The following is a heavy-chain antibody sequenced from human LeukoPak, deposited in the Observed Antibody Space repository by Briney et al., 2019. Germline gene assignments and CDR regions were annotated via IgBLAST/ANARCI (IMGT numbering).Heavy chain of an antibody. CDR1: GFTFSRHW. J-gene: IGHJ4*02. Sequence: GGSLRLSCAASGFTFSRHWMSWVRQTPGKGLEWVANIEQDGSEKYYLDSVKGRFTIFRDNAKNSMYLQMNSLRPEDTAVYYCARDHYGDYPFYFDSWGQGTLVTVSA. CDR2: IEQDGSEK. D-gene: IGHD4-17*01. CDR3: ARDHYGDYPFYFDS. V-gene: IGHV3-7*01.